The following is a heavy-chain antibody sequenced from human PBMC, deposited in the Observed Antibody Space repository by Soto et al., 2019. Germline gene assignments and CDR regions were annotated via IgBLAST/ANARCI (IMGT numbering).Heavy chain of an antibody. D-gene: IGHD3-22*01. CDR3: DRRYYYDSSGYDY. J-gene: IGHJ4*02. CDR2: ISSSSSYI. Sequence: GGSLRLSCAASGFTFSSYSMNWVRQAPGKGLEWVSSISSSSSYIYYADSVKGRFTISRDNDKNSLYLQMNSLRAEDTSVYSCDRRYYYDSSGYDYWGQGTLVTVSS. CDR1: GFTFSSYS. V-gene: IGHV3-21*01.